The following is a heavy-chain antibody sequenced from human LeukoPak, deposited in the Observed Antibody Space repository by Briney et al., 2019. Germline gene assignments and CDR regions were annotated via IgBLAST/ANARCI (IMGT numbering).Heavy chain of an antibody. J-gene: IGHJ4*02. CDR3: ATYRQVLLPFES. D-gene: IGHD2-8*02. CDR1: GFTFSSCS. Sequence: GGSLRLSCAASGFTFSSCSMHWVRRAPGKGLEWVAFIRYDGSNKYYADSVKGRFTISRDNSKNTLYLQMNSLRAEDTAIYYCATYRQVLLPFESWGQGTLVTVSS. CDR2: IRYDGSNK. V-gene: IGHV3-30*02.